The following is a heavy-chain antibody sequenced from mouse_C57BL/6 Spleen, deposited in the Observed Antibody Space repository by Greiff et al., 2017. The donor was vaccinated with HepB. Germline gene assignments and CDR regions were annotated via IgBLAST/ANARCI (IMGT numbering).Heavy chain of an antibody. CDR3: ARGVDYAYYAMDY. Sequence: VQLQQSGPELVKPGASVKISCKASGYAFSSSWMNWVKQRPGKGLEWIGRIYPGDGDTNYNGKFKGKATLTADKSSSTAYMQLSSLTSEDSAVYFCARGVDYAYYAMDYWGQGTSGTVSS. D-gene: IGHD2-4*01. V-gene: IGHV1-82*01. CDR1: GYAFSSSW. CDR2: IYPGDGDT. J-gene: IGHJ4*01.